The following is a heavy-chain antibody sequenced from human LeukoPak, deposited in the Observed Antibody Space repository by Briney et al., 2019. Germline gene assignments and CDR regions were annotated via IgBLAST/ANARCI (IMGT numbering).Heavy chain of an antibody. Sequence: PSETLSLTCTVSGGSITNYYLSWIRQPPGKGLEWIGSINYSGSTYYNPSLKSRVTISVDTSKNQFSLKLSSVTAADTAVYYCARDPIPDYWGQGTLVTVSS. CDR3: ARDPIPDY. V-gene: IGHV4-59*01. J-gene: IGHJ4*02. CDR2: INYSGST. CDR1: GGSITNYY.